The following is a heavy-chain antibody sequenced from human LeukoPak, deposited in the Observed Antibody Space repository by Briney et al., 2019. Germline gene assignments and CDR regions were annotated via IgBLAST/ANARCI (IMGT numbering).Heavy chain of an antibody. CDR3: ARVTIFDYGILAVPISFDM. V-gene: IGHV4-34*01. CDR1: AGSFSDYY. Sequence: SETLSLTCAVYAGSFSDYYWSWIRQPPGKGLEWIGEINHSGRTNSNPSLKSRVTISVDTSKNQFSLRLNSVTAADTAVYYCARVTIFDYGILAVPISFDMWGQGTMVTVSS. J-gene: IGHJ3*02. D-gene: IGHD3-3*01. CDR2: INHSGRT.